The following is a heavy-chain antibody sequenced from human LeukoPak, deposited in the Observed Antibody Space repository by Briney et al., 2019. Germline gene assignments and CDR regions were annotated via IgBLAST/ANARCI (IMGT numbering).Heavy chain of an antibody. V-gene: IGHV4-59*01. CDR2: IYYSGST. CDR1: GGSISSYY. J-gene: IGHJ4*02. Sequence: SETLSLTCTVSGGSISSYYWSWIRQPPGKGLEWIGYIYYSGSTNYNPSLKSRVTISVDTSKNQFSLKLTSVTAADTAVYYCARGSGFCSGGSCQPPDYWGQGTLVTVSS. D-gene: IGHD2-15*01. CDR3: ARGSGFCSGGSCQPPDY.